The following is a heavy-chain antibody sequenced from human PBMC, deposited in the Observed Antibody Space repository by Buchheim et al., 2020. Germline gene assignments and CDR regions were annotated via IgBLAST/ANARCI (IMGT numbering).Heavy chain of an antibody. Sequence: EVQLVESGGGLVQPGGSLRLSCAASGFTVSSNYMSWVRQAPGKGLEWVSVIYSGGSTYYADSVKGRFPISRDNSKNTLYLQMNSLRAEDTAVYYCARERHLRYFDWLFENYYYYGMDVWGQGTT. CDR2: IYSGGST. V-gene: IGHV3-66*01. CDR1: GFTVSSNY. D-gene: IGHD3-9*01. J-gene: IGHJ6*02. CDR3: ARERHLRYFDWLFENYYYYGMDV.